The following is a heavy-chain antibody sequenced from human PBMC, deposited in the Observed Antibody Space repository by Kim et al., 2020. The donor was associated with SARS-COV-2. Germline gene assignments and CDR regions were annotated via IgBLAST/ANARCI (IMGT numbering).Heavy chain of an antibody. CDR3: ARVAGGYDFAMDV. Sequence: SETLSLTCTVSGGSISSFFWSWIRQPAGKGLQWIGRIYTSGSTNYNPSLKSRVTMSVDTSKNQFSLKLSSVTAADTAVYYCARVAGGYDFAMDVWGQGTTVTVSS. J-gene: IGHJ6*02. D-gene: IGHD2-15*01. CDR2: IYTSGST. CDR1: GGSISSFF. V-gene: IGHV4-4*07.